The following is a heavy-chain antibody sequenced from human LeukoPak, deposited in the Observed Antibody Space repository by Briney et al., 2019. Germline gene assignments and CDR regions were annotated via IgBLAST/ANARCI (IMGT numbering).Heavy chain of an antibody. J-gene: IGHJ1*01. Sequence: GGSLRLSCAASGFTLGGNAMSWVRQAPGRGLEWVSGVGGDDRTHYADSVRGRFTTSRDNSMNTVSLDMNRLRVEDTAVYYCAKDLSWWAAADHWGQGALVTVAS. CDR1: GFTLGGNA. CDR2: VGGDDRT. D-gene: IGHD2-15*01. CDR3: AKDLSWWAAADH. V-gene: IGHV3-23*01.